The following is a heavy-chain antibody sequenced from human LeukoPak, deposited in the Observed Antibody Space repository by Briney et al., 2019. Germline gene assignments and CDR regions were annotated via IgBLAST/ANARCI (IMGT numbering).Heavy chain of an antibody. CDR2: INPNSGGT. J-gene: IGHJ4*02. V-gene: IGHV1-2*02. D-gene: IGHD3-22*01. Sequence: GASVKVSCKASGYTFTGYYMHWMRQAPGQGLEWMGWINPNSGGTNYAQKFQGRVTMTRDTSISTAYMELSRLRSDDTAVYYCARGVSSSSGYYFSADLTFDYWGQGTLVTVSS. CDR3: ARGVSSSSGYYFSADLTFDY. CDR1: GYTFTGYY.